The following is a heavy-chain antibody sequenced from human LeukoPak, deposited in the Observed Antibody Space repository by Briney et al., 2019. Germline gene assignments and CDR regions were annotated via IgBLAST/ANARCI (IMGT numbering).Heavy chain of an antibody. J-gene: IGHJ6*02. CDR2: IYYSGST. CDR1: GGSFSSYY. V-gene: IGHV4-59*01. D-gene: IGHD2-2*01. Sequence: SETLSLTCTVSGGSFSSYYWSWIRQPPGKGLEWIGYIYYSGSTNYNPSLKSRVTISVDTSKNQFSLKLSSVTAADTAVYYCAGKYPDYYYGMDVWGQGTTVTVSS. CDR3: AGKYPDYYYGMDV.